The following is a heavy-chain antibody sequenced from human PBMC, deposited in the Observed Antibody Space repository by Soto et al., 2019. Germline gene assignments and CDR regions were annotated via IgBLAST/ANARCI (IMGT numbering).Heavy chain of an antibody. CDR1: SGSISSSNW. V-gene: IGHV4-4*02. CDR2: IYHSGST. Sequence: SETLSLTCAVSSGSISSSNWWSWVRQPPGKGLEWIGEIYHSGSTNYNPSPKSRVTISVDKSKNQFSLKLSSVTAADTAVYYCAREIAALKYCYYYMDVWGKGTTVTVSS. J-gene: IGHJ6*03. CDR3: AREIAALKYCYYYMDV. D-gene: IGHD6-13*01.